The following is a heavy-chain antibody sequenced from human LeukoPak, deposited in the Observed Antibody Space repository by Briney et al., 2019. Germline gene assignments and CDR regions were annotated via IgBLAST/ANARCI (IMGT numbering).Heavy chain of an antibody. CDR1: GFTFDDYA. CDR2: ISWNSGSI. J-gene: IGHJ4*02. V-gene: IGHV3-9*01. CDR3: SAVAGLFDY. Sequence: GGSLRLSCAASGFTFDDYAMHWVRQAPGKGLEWVSGISWNSGSIGYADSVKGRFTISRDNAKNSLYLQMNSLRAEDTAVYYCSAVAGLFDYWGQGTLVTVSS. D-gene: IGHD6-19*01.